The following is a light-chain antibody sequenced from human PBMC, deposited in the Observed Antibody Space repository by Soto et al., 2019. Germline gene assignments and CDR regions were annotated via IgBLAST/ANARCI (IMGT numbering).Light chain of an antibody. J-gene: IGLJ1*01. Sequence: QSALTQPPSASGSPGQSVTISCTGSSSDIGGYDFVSWYQQHSGKVPKLLIYEVTKRPSGVPDRFSGSKSGNTASLTVSGLQADDEADYYCCSHAGSKNYYLFGPGTKLTVL. CDR3: CSHAGSKNYYL. CDR2: EVT. CDR1: SSDIGGYDF. V-gene: IGLV2-8*01.